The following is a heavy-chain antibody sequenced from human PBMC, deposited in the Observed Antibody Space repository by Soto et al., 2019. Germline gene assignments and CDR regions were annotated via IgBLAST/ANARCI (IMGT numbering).Heavy chain of an antibody. CDR3: ARERTSSGYAYY. Sequence: EVQLVESGGGLVQPGGSLRLSCAASGFTFSSYWMHWVRQAPGKGLVWVSRINSDGSSTSYADSVKGRFTISRDNAKKTLYLQMNILRAEDTAVYYCARERTSSGYAYYWGQGTLVTVSS. CDR1: GFTFSSYW. CDR2: INSDGSST. V-gene: IGHV3-74*01. D-gene: IGHD5-12*01. J-gene: IGHJ4*02.